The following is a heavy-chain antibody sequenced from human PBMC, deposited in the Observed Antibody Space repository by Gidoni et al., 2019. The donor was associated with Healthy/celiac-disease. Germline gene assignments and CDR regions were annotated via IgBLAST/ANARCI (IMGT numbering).Heavy chain of an antibody. CDR1: GFTFYDYT. V-gene: IGHV3-43*01. CDR3: AKGLRLGELSLIGY. D-gene: IGHD3-16*02. J-gene: IGHJ4*02. CDR2: ISWDGGST. Sequence: DVQLVESGGVVVQPGVSLRLSCAASGFTFYDYTMHWVRQAPGKGLEWVSLISWDGGSTYYADSVKGRFTISRDNSKNSLYLQMNSLRTEDTALYYCAKGLRLGELSLIGYWGQGTLVTVSS.